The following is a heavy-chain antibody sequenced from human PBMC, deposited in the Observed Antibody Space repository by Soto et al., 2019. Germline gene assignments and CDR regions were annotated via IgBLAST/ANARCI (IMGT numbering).Heavy chain of an antibody. CDR2: ISGSGGST. CDR3: AKDSTHSGWYGYFQH. Sequence: EVQLLESGGGLVQPGGSLRLSCAASGFTFSSYAMSWVRQAPGKGLEWVSAISGSGGSTYYADSVKGRFTISRDNSKNTLHLQLNSLRAEDTAVYYCAKDSTHSGWYGYFQHWGQGTLVTVSS. J-gene: IGHJ1*01. V-gene: IGHV3-23*01. D-gene: IGHD6-19*01. CDR1: GFTFSSYA.